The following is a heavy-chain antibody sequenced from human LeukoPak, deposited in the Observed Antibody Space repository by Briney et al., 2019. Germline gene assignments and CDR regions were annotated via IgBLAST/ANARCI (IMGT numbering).Heavy chain of an antibody. CDR2: INPSGGST. V-gene: IGHV1-46*01. D-gene: IGHD5-18*01. J-gene: IGHJ4*02. Sequence: ASVKVSCKASGYTXTSYYMHWVRQAPGQGLEWMGIINPSGGSTSYAQKFQGRVTMTRDTSTSTVYMELSSLRSEDTAVYYCARGVRGYSYGWSFDYWGQGTLVTVSS. CDR3: ARGVRGYSYGWSFDY. CDR1: GYTXTSYY.